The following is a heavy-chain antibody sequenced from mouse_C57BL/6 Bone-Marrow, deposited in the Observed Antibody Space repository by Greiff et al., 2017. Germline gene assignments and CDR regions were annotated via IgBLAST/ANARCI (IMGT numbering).Heavy chain of an antibody. J-gene: IGHJ2*01. CDR3: AREGYYGSSLYYFDY. CDR2: IDPSDSYT. Sequence: QVQLQQPGAELVMPGASVKLSCKASGYTFTSYWMHWVKQRPGQGLEWIGEIDPSDSYTNYNQKFKGKSPLTVDKSSSTAYMQLSSLTSEDSAVYYCAREGYYGSSLYYFDYWGQGTTRTVSS. CDR1: GYTFTSYW. D-gene: IGHD1-1*01. V-gene: IGHV1-69*01.